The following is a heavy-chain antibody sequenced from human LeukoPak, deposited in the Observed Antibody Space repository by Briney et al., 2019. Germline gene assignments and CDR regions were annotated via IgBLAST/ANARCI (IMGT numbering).Heavy chain of an antibody. D-gene: IGHD1-26*01. CDR3: ARAGVGATTDFDY. Sequence: PSETLSLTCAVYGGSFSGYYWSWIRQPPGKGLEWIGEINHSGSTNYNPSLKSRVTISVDKSKNQFFLKMSSVTAADTAVYYCARAGVGATTDFDYWGQGTLVTVSS. V-gene: IGHV4-34*01. CDR1: GGSFSGYY. J-gene: IGHJ4*02. CDR2: INHSGST.